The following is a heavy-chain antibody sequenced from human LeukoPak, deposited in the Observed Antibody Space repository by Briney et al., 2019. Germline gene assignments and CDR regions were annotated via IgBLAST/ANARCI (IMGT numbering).Heavy chain of an antibody. J-gene: IGHJ6*02. CDR2: ISGSGGST. CDR1: GFTFSSYA. CDR3: AAGADYYDSSGYYIGYYYYGMDV. D-gene: IGHD3-22*01. V-gene: IGHV3-23*01. Sequence: PGGSLRLSCAASGFTFSSYAMSWVRQAPGKGLEWVSAISGSGGSTYYADSVKGRFTISRDNSKNTLYLQMNSLRAEDTAVYYCAAGADYYDSSGYYIGYYYYGMDVWGQGTTVTVSS.